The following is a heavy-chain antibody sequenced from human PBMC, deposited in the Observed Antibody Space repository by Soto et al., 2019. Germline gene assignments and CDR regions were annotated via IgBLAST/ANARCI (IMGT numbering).Heavy chain of an antibody. D-gene: IGHD6-19*01. CDR1: GGSFSGYY. J-gene: IGHJ4*02. V-gene: IGHV4-34*01. CDR3: ASASIAVDY. CDR2: IHHSGST. Sequence: QVQLQQWGAGLLKPSETLSLTCAVYGGSFSGYYWCWIRQPPGKGLEWIGQIHHSGSTNYNPSLKSRVTPSVDTYMIQFSLNLSSVTAADTAVYYCASASIAVDYWGQGTLVTVSS.